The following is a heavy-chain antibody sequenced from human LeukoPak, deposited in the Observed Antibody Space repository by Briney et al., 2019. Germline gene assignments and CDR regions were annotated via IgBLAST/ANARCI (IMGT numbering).Heavy chain of an antibody. V-gene: IGHV3-23*01. Sequence: PGGSLRLSCAASKFTFSHYAMHWVRQAPGKGLEWVAAISGSGDNTYYADSVKGRFTISRDNSENTLYLQMNSLRAEDTAVYYCARGGSLIITFGGGSKSFDPWGQGTLVTVSS. J-gene: IGHJ5*02. CDR2: ISGSGDNT. CDR1: KFTFSHYA. CDR3: ARGGSLIITFGGGSKSFDP. D-gene: IGHD3-16*01.